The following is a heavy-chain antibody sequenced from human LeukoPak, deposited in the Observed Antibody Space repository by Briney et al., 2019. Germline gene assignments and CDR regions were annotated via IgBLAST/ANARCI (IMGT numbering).Heavy chain of an antibody. J-gene: IGHJ4*02. CDR1: GGSISSSSDY. Sequence: SETLSLTCTVSGGSISSSSDYWGWIRQPPGKGLEWIGNIYYSGSTYCNPSLKSRVTMSVDTSRNQFSLKLSSVTAADTAVYYCARGPNWGLFDYWGQGTLVTVSS. CDR2: IYYSGST. D-gene: IGHD7-27*01. V-gene: IGHV4-39*01. CDR3: ARGPNWGLFDY.